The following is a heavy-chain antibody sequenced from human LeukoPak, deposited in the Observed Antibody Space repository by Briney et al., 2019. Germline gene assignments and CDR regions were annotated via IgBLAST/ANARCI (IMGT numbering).Heavy chain of an antibody. V-gene: IGHV6-1*01. J-gene: IGHJ4*02. CDR1: GDSVSSNIAA. Sequence: SQTLSLTCAISGDSVSSNIAAWNWIRQSPSRGLEWLGRTYYRSKWTYEYAVSVKSRISINADTSKNQFSLHLRSVTPEDTALYYCARDVSAGAVYWGQGTLVTVSS. CDR3: ARDVSAGAVY. D-gene: IGHD6-13*01. CDR2: TYYRSKWTY.